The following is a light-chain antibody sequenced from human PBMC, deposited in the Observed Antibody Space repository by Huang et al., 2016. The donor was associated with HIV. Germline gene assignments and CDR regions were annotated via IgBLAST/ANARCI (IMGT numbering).Light chain of an antibody. CDR1: QSVSYGSYSKSY. Sequence: DIVMTQSPDSLAVSLGGRATVNCKSSQSVSYGSYSKSYLAWYQQKPGQPPKLLIYWASNRESGVPGRFSGSGSGTDFTLTISSLQAEDVAVYYCQQYYNAPITFGQGTRLEI. CDR2: WAS. J-gene: IGKJ5*01. CDR3: QQYYNAPIT. V-gene: IGKV4-1*01.